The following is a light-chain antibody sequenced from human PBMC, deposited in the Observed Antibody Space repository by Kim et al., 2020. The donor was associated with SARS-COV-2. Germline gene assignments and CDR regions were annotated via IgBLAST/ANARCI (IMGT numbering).Light chain of an antibody. J-gene: IGLJ3*02. CDR2: EDN. Sequence: GKTVTISCTRSSGSIASNYVQWYQQRPGSSPTTVIYEDNQRPSGVPDRFSGSIDSSSNSASLTISGLKTEDEADYYCQSYDSSSWVFGGGTQPTVL. CDR1: SGSIASNY. V-gene: IGLV6-57*01. CDR3: QSYDSSSWV.